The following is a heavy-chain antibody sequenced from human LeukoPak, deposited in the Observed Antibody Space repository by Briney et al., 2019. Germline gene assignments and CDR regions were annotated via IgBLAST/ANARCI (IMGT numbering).Heavy chain of an antibody. J-gene: IGHJ4*02. CDR3: ARDPEDYSGGSCYFYFDY. CDR2: INPNSGGT. D-gene: IGHD2-15*01. CDR1: GYTFTGYY. V-gene: IGHV1-2*02. Sequence: ASVKVSCKASGYTFTGYYIHWVRQAPGQGLEWMGWINPNSGGTNYAQKFQGRVTMTRDTSISTAYMELSSLRSDDTALYYCARDPEDYSGGSCYFYFDYWGQGTLVTVSS.